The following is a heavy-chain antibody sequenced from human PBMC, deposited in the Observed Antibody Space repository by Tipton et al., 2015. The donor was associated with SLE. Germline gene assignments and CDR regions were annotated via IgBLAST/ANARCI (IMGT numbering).Heavy chain of an antibody. CDR3: ARERTRPRYFDL. Sequence: PGLVKPSETLSLTCTVSGGSISSYYWGWIRQPPGKGLEWIGYIYYSGSTNYNPSLKSRVTISVDTSKNQCSLKLSSVTAADTAVYYCARERTRPRYFDLWGRGTLVTVSS. CDR2: IYYSGST. D-gene: IGHD3/OR15-3a*01. V-gene: IGHV4-59*01. CDR1: GGSISSYY. J-gene: IGHJ2*01.